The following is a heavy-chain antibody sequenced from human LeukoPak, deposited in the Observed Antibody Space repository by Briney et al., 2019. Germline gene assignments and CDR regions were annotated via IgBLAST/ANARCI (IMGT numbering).Heavy chain of an antibody. CDR3: ARDKVGTGATHLDY. CDR2: IKEDGSEK. V-gene: IGHV3-7*01. CDR1: GFTFNSYW. Sequence: GGSLRLSCAASGFTFNSYWMSWARQAPGKGLEWVANIKEDGSEKYYVDSVKGRFTISRDNAMNSLYLQMNSLRAEDTAVYYCARDKVGTGATHLDYWGQGTLVTVSS. J-gene: IGHJ4*02. D-gene: IGHD1-26*01.